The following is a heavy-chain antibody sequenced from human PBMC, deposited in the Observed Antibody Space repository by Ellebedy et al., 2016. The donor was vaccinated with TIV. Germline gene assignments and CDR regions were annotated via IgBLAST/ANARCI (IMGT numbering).Heavy chain of an antibody. CDR2: IIPIFGTA. V-gene: IGHV1-69*06. Sequence: SVKVSXXASGGTFSSYAISWVRQAPGQGLEWMGGIIPIFGTANYAQKFQGRVTFTADKSTSTAYMELSSLRSEDTAVYYCASCIAAAGTVYYYYGMDVWGQGTTVTVSS. CDR3: ASCIAAAGTVYYYYGMDV. J-gene: IGHJ6*02. D-gene: IGHD6-13*01. CDR1: GGTFSSYA.